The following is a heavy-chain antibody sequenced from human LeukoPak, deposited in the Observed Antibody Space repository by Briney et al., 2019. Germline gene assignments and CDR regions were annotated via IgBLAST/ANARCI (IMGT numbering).Heavy chain of an antibody. D-gene: IGHD1-1*01. CDR3: TRVAQSGPTGWFDP. V-gene: IGHV3-7*01. CDR2: IKQDGSEK. J-gene: IGHJ5*02. Sequence: PGRSLRLSCAASGFTFSSYWMSWVRQAPGKGLEWVANIKQDGSEKYYVDSVKGRFTISRDNPGNVFYLQMDSLRAEDTAVYYCTRVAQSGPTGWFDPWGQGTLVTVSS. CDR1: GFTFSSYW.